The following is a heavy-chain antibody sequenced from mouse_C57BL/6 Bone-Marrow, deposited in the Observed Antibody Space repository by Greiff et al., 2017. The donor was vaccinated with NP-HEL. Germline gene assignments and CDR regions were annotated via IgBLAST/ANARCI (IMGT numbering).Heavy chain of an antibody. D-gene: IGHD1-1*01. CDR3: ARTAYGSSYCAMDY. CDR2: IWWDDDK. CDR1: GFSLSTFGMG. Sequence: QVTLKESGPGILQPSQSLSLTCSFSGFSLSTFGMGVGWIRQPSGKGLEWLAHIWWDDDKYYNPALKSRLTISKDTSKNQVFLKIANVDTADTATYYCARTAYGSSYCAMDYWGQGTSVTVSS. J-gene: IGHJ4*01. V-gene: IGHV8-8*01.